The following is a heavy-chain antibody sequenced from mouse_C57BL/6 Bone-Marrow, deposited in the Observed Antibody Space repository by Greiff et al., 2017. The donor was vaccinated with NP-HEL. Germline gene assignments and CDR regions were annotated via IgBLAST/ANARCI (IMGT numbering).Heavy chain of an antibody. CDR1: GYAFSSSW. J-gene: IGHJ1*03. CDR2: IYPGDGDT. D-gene: IGHD3-3*01. CDR3: ARLGWYFDV. Sequence: QVQLKESGPELVKPGASVKISCKASGYAFSSSWMNWVKQRPGKGLEWIGRIYPGDGDTNYNGKFKGKATLTADKSSSTAYMQLSSLTSEDSAVYFCARLGWYFDVWGTGTTVTVSS. V-gene: IGHV1-82*01.